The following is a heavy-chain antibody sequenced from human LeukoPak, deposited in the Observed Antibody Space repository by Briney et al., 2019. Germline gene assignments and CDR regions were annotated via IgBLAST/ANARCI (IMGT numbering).Heavy chain of an antibody. CDR2: INPSGGST. CDR1: GYTFTSYD. D-gene: IGHD5-18*01. Sequence: ASVKVSCKASGYTFTSYDINWVRQAPGQGLEWMGIINPSGGSTSYAQKFQGRVTMTRDTSTSTVYMELSSLRSEDTAVYYCARAKDTAMGLFDPWGQGTLVTVSS. V-gene: IGHV1-46*01. CDR3: ARAKDTAMGLFDP. J-gene: IGHJ5*02.